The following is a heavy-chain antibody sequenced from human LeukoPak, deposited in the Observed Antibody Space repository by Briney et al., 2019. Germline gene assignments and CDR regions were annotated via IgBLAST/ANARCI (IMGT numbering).Heavy chain of an antibody. J-gene: IGHJ2*01. CDR3: ARAGILVAGTDWYFDL. D-gene: IGHD6-19*01. Sequence: GGSLRVSCAASGFTFSTYSMNWVRQAPGKGLEWVSSISSGGNYIYYADSVKGRFTISRDNAKNSLYLQMNSLRAEETAVYYCARAGILVAGTDWYFDLWGRGTLVTVSS. V-gene: IGHV3-21*01. CDR2: ISSGGNYI. CDR1: GFTFSTYS.